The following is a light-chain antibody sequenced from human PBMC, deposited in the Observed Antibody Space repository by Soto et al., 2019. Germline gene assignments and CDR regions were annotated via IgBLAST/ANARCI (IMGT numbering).Light chain of an antibody. CDR2: DVD. V-gene: IGLV2-11*01. J-gene: IGLJ2*01. Sequence: QSALTQPRSVSGSPGQSVTISCAGTSSDVGAYDYVSWYQQYPGKAPKFIIYDVDKRPSGVPDRFSGSKSGNTASLTISGLQADDNADYYCCSFAGQDTLGIFGGGTKLTVL. CDR3: CSFAGQDTLGI. CDR1: SSDVGAYDY.